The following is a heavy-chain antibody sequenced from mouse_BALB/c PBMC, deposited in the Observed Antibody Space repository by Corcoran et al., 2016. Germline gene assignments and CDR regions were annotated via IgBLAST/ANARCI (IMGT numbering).Heavy chain of an antibody. CDR1: GYTFTSYV. CDR3: ARGGGLYYGNYYYAMDY. D-gene: IGHD2-1*01. Sequence: EVQLQQSGPELVKPGASVKMSCKASGYTFTSYVMHWVKQKPGQGLEWIGYINPYNDGTKYNEKFKGKATLTSDKSSSTAYMELSSLTSEDSAVYYCARGGGLYYGNYYYAMDYWGQGTSVTVSS. V-gene: IGHV1S136*01. J-gene: IGHJ4*01. CDR2: INPYNDGT.